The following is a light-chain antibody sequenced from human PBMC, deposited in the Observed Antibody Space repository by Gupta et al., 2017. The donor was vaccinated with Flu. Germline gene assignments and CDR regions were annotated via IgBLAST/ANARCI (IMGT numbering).Light chain of an antibody. Sequence: EIVLTQSPATLSLSPGERATLSCRASQSVGTYLAWYQQKPCQTPRLLIYDASNRATGIPARFSGSGSGTDFTLTMSSLEPEDFAIYYCQKRSNWPAYSFGQETRLE. CDR3: QKRSNWPAYS. CDR2: DAS. CDR1: QSVGTY. V-gene: IGKV3-11*01. J-gene: IGKJ2*03.